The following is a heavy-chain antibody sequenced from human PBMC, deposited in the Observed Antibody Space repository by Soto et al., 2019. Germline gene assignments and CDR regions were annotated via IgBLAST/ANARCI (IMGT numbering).Heavy chain of an antibody. CDR1: GGSISSSSYY. Sequence: SETLSLTCTVSGGSISSSSYYWGWIRQPPGKGLEWIGSIYYSGSTYYNPSLKSRGTISVDTSKNQFSLKLSSVTAADTAVYYCATGGGAAAVYYLDYWGQGTLVTVSS. V-gene: IGHV4-39*07. D-gene: IGHD6-13*01. CDR2: IYYSGST. J-gene: IGHJ4*02. CDR3: ATGGGAAAVYYLDY.